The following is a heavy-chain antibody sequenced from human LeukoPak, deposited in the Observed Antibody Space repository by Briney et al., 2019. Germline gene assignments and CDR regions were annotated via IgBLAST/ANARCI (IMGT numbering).Heavy chain of an antibody. J-gene: IGHJ5*02. Sequence: PGGSLRLSCAASGFTFSSYSMNWVRQAPGKGLEWVSYISSSSSTIYYADSAKGRFTISRDNAKNSLYLQMNSLRDEDTAVYYCASFYDSRPDPWGQGTLVTVSS. CDR1: GFTFSSYS. CDR3: ASFYDSRPDP. CDR2: ISSSSSTI. V-gene: IGHV3-48*02. D-gene: IGHD3-22*01.